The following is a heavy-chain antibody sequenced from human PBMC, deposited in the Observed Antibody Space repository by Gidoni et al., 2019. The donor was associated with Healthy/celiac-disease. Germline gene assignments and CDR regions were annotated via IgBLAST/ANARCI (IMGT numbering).Heavy chain of an antibody. CDR1: GGTFSSYA. J-gene: IGHJ6*02. CDR3: ASLYYYDSSGNQYYYYGMDV. CDR2: IIPILGIA. D-gene: IGHD3-22*01. V-gene: IGHV1-69*09. Sequence: QVQLVQSGAEVKKPGSSVKVSCKASGGTFSSYAIRWVRQAPGQGLEWMGRIIPILGIANYAQKFQGRVTITADKSTSTAYMELSSLRSEDTAVYYCASLYYYDSSGNQYYYYGMDVWGQGTTVTVSS.